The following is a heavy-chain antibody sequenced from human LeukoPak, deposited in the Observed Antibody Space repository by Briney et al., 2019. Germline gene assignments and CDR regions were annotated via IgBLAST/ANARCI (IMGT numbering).Heavy chain of an antibody. CDR3: ATVNLLLWFGDQLGAFDI. CDR1: GYTLTELS. D-gene: IGHD3-10*01. CDR2: FDPEDGET. J-gene: IGHJ3*02. V-gene: IGHV1-24*01. Sequence: ASVKVSCKVSGYTLTELSMHWVRQAPGKGLEWMGGFDPEDGETIYAQKFQGRVTMTEDTSTDTAYMELSSLGSEDTAVYYCATVNLLLWFGDQLGAFDIWGQGTMVTVSS.